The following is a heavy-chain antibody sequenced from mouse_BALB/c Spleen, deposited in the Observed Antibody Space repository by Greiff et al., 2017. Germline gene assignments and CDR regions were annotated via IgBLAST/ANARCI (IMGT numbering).Heavy chain of an antibody. CDR3: TSATMITTAWFAY. CDR2: IYPSNGGT. D-gene: IGHD2-4*01. Sequence: VQLQQPGAELVKPGASVKLSCKASGYTFTSYYMYWVKQRPGQGLEWIGGIYPSNGGTNFNEKFKSKATLTVDKSSSTAYMQLSSLTSEDSAVYYYTSATMITTAWFAYWGQGTLVTVSA. J-gene: IGHJ3*01. V-gene: IGHV1S81*02. CDR1: GYTFTSYY.